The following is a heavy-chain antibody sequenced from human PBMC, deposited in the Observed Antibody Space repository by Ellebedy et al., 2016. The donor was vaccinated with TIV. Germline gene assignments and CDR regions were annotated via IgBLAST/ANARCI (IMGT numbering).Heavy chain of an antibody. V-gene: IGHV3-7*01. J-gene: IGHJ5*02. CDR1: GFTFNNYW. CDR2: ISPDGGEK. Sequence: GESLKISXADSGFTFNNYWMAWVRQAPGKGLEWLANISPDGGEKNHVDPVKGRFTISRDNAKNSLYLQMNSLRAEDTAVYYCARDQYGGAYWFDPWGQGTLVTVSS. CDR3: ARDQYGGAYWFDP. D-gene: IGHD4-23*01.